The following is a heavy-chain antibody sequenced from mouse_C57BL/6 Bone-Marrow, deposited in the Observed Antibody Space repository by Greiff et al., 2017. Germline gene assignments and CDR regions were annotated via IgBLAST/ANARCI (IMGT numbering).Heavy chain of an antibody. Sequence: EVQLQQSGAELVRPGASVKLSCTASGFNIKDDYMHWVKQRPEQGLEWIGWIDPENGDTEYASKFQGKATITADTSSNTAYLQLSSLTSEDTAFYYCTRAGTFAYWGQGTLVTVSA. D-gene: IGHD4-1*01. J-gene: IGHJ3*01. CDR3: TRAGTFAY. CDR1: GFNIKDDY. CDR2: IDPENGDT. V-gene: IGHV14-4*01.